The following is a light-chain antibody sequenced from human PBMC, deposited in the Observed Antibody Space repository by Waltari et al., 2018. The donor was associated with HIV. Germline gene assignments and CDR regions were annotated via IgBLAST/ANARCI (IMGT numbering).Light chain of an antibody. CDR1: SGSVSSSNY. CDR2: STN. Sequence: QTVVTQEPSFSVSPGGTVTLTCGLSSGSVSSSNYPSWYQQTPGQAPRTPIYSTNTRSSWVPDRFSGSILGNKAALTITGAQADDECDYYCLMYMGDGTSVFGGGTRLTVL. J-gene: IGLJ2*01. CDR3: LMYMGDGTSV. V-gene: IGLV8-61*01.